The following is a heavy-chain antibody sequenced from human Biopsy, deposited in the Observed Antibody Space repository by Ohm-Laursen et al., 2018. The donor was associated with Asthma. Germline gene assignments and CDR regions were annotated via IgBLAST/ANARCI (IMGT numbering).Heavy chain of an antibody. V-gene: IGHV4-39*02. D-gene: IGHD3-22*01. Sequence: PPGTLSLTCTASGGSMSSSSYYWGWIRQPPGKGLEWMGSISYTGSAYHNPSLKSRVTISVDTSKNHFSLKLSSVTAADTAVYYCARDLSFYDSSGYYRRWFDPWGQGTLVTVSS. CDR2: ISYTGSA. CDR3: ARDLSFYDSSGYYRRWFDP. J-gene: IGHJ5*02. CDR1: GGSMSSSSYY.